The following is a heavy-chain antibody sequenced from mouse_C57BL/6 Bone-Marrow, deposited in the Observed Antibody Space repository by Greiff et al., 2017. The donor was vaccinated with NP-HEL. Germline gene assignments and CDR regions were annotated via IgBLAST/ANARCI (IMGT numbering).Heavy chain of an antibody. D-gene: IGHD2-4*01. V-gene: IGHV1-64*01. CDR2: IHPNSGST. CDR3: GREENYEKDKGGGWIAY. Sequence: QVQLQQPGAELVKPGASVKLSCKASGYTFTSYWMHWVKQRPGQGLEWIGMIHPNSGSTNYNEKFKSKATLTVNKSASTNNMQLRSMTSEDSAVYYSGREENYEKDKGGGWIAYWGQGTLVTVSA. J-gene: IGHJ3*01. CDR1: GYTFTSYW.